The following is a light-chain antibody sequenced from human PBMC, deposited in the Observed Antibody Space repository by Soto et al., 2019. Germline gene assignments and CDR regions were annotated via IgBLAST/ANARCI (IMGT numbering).Light chain of an antibody. J-gene: IGKJ1*01. CDR1: QGVSDW. CDR2: GSS. V-gene: IGKV1-12*01. CDR3: QQANSYPWT. Sequence: VQRTQSPSSVSASVGDSVTITCRASQGVSDWVAWYQQKPGEAPKLLIYGSSSLLSAGPLRFRGHRSWTDFTLTNRRLPPGEFATYYCQQANSYPWTFGQGTKV.